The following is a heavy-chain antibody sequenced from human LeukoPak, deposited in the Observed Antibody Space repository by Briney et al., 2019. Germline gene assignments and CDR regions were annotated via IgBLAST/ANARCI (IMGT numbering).Heavy chain of an antibody. Sequence: HPGGSLRLSCAASGFTFSSYAMHWVRQAPGKGLEWVAVISYDGSNKYYADSVKGRFTISRDNSKNTLYLQMNSLRAEDTAVYYCARAADIKEMATIHFDYWGQGTLVTVSS. J-gene: IGHJ4*02. V-gene: IGHV3-30-3*01. CDR1: GFTFSSYA. CDR3: ARAADIKEMATIHFDY. CDR2: ISYDGSNK. D-gene: IGHD5-24*01.